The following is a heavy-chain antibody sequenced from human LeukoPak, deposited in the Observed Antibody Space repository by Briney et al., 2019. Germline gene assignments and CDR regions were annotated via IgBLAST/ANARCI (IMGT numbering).Heavy chain of an antibody. D-gene: IGHD6-19*01. CDR1: GFTFSSYA. J-gene: IGHJ4*02. Sequence: GGSLRLSCAASGFTFSSYAMSWVRQAPGKGLEWVSVIYSGGSAYYADSVKGRFTISRDNSKNTLYLQLNNLRAEDTAVYYCARTSSSGWYQNDYWGQGTLVTVSS. CDR3: ARTSSSGWYQNDY. V-gene: IGHV3-66*01. CDR2: IYSGGSA.